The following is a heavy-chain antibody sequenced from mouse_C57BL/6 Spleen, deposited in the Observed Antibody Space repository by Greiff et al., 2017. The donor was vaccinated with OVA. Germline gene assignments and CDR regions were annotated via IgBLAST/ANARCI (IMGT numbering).Heavy chain of an antibody. D-gene: IGHD1-1*01. CDR3: ARGYYCSSYYFDV. CDR1: GYAFSSYW. J-gene: IGHJ1*03. CDR2: IYPGDGDT. Sequence: QVQLQQSGPELVKPGASVKISCKASGYAFSSYWMNWVKQRPGKGLEWIGRIYPGDGDTNYNGKFKGKATLTAYKSSNTAYMQLSSLTSEDSAVYYCARGYYCSSYYFDVWGTGTTVTVSS. V-gene: IGHV1-82*01.